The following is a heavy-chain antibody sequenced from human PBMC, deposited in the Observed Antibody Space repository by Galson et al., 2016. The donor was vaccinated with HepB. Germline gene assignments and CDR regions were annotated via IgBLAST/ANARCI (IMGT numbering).Heavy chain of an antibody. V-gene: IGHV4-4*02. CDR1: GDSISSPYW. D-gene: IGHD6-6*01. Sequence: SETLSLTCSVSGDSISSPYWWTWVRQTPGKGLEWIGAIYHRGTTHYNPSLKSRVTISVDTSNNHFSLKLTSMTAADTAVYFCSRDEASRPGIDCRGQGTLVTVSS. J-gene: IGHJ4*02. CDR2: IYHRGTT. CDR3: SRDEASRPGIDC.